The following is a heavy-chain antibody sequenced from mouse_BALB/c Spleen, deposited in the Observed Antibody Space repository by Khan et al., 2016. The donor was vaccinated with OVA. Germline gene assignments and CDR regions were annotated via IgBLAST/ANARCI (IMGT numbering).Heavy chain of an antibody. V-gene: IGHV2-9*02. CDR2: IWAGGSP. CDR1: GFSLTSHG. J-gene: IGHJ2*01. CDR3: SSNREPDYFDF. Sequence: QVQLKQSGPGLVAPSQSLSITCTVSGFSLTSHGVHWVRQPPGKGLEWLGVIWAGGSPHYNSDLMSRLSISKDSSNSQVFLKMNSLPTDDTAMCYCSSNREPDYFDFWGQGTTLTVSS.